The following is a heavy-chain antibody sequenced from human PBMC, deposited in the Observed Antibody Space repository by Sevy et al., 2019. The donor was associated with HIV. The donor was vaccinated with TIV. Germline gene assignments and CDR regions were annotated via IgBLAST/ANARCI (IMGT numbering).Heavy chain of an antibody. J-gene: IGHJ3*02. Sequence: ASVKVSCKASGDPLNVYKIHWVRQAPGQSLEWMGWINTGTGDTRFSQNFHGRVTLTRDTSANTAYMELSSLRSEDTAIYYCARNEDIWGQGTMVTVSS. CDR2: INTGTGDT. CDR1: GDPLNVYK. CDR3: ARNEDI. V-gene: IGHV1-3*04.